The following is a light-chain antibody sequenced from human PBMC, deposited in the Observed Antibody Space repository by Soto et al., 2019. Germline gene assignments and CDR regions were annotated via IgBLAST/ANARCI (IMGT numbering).Light chain of an antibody. V-gene: IGLV4-69*01. Sequence: QPVLTQSPSASASLGASVKLTCTLSSGHSTYAIAWHRQQPEKGPRYLMKLNSDGSHSKGDGIPDRFSGSSSGAERYLTISSLQSEDEADYYCQTWVTGPPWVFGGGTKLTVL. CDR1: SGHSTYA. J-gene: IGLJ3*02. CDR2: LNSDGSH. CDR3: QTWVTGPPWV.